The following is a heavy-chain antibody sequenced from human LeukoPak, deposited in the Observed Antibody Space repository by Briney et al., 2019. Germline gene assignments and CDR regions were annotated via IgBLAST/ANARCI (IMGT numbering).Heavy chain of an antibody. V-gene: IGHV3-74*01. Sequence: GESLRLSCAASGFTFSRYWIHWVRQIPGKGREWVSRINPDWSTTTYADSVKGRFTISRDNAENTVYLQMNSLRAEDTAVYYCARSSYSSSWYADYWGQGTLVTVSS. CDR3: ARSSYSSSWYADY. D-gene: IGHD6-13*01. CDR2: INPDWSTT. CDR1: GFTFSRYW. J-gene: IGHJ4*02.